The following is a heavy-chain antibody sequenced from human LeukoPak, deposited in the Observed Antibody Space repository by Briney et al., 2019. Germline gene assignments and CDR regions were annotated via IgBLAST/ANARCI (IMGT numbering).Heavy chain of an antibody. CDR3: ARDVVVATGVHYYYYGMDV. D-gene: IGHD2-21*01. J-gene: IGHJ6*02. CDR1: GGSISSGDYY. Sequence: PSETLSLTCTVSGGSISSGDYYWSWIRQPPGKGLEWIGYIYYSGSTNYNPSLKSRVTISVDTSKNQFSLKLSSVTAADTAVYYCARDVVVATGVHYYYYGMDVWGQGTTVTVSS. V-gene: IGHV4-61*08. CDR2: IYYSGST.